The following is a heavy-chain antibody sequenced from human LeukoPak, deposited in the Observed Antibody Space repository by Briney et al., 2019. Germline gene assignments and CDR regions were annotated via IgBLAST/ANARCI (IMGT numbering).Heavy chain of an antibody. V-gene: IGHV3-48*01. J-gene: IGHJ4*02. CDR3: ARVLHKRNYDSSVYYGY. CDR2: ISSSSTI. Sequence: GGSLRLSCAASGFTFSSHSMNWVRQAPGKGLEWVSYISSSSTIYYADSVKGRFTISRDNAKSSLYLQMNSLRAEDTAVYYCARVLHKRNYDSSVYYGYWGQGTLVTVSS. CDR1: GFTFSSHS. D-gene: IGHD3-22*01.